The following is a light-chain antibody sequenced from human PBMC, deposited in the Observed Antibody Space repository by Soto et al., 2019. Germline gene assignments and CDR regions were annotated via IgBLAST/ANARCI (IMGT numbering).Light chain of an antibody. V-gene: IGKV3-20*01. J-gene: IGKJ1*01. CDR1: QSVSSSY. CDR3: KQYGSAGWN. Sequence: EIVLTQSPGTLSLSPGERATLSCRASQSVSSSYLAWYQQKPGQAPRLLIYGASSRATGIPERFSGSGSGTDFTVTIRSLEPEDFAVDYCKQYGSAGWNFGQGTKVEIK. CDR2: GAS.